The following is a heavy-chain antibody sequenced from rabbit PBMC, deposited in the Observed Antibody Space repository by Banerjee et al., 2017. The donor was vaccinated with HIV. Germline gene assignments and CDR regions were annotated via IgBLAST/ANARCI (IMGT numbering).Heavy chain of an antibody. J-gene: IGHJ4*01. CDR2: IYTSSGST. CDR3: ARDLTGVTGWNFNL. D-gene: IGHD7-1*01. Sequence: GLEWIACIYTSSGSTDYASWVSGRFTISLDNAQNTVTLQMTNLTAADTATYFCARDLTGVTGWNFNLWG. V-gene: IGHV1S43*01.